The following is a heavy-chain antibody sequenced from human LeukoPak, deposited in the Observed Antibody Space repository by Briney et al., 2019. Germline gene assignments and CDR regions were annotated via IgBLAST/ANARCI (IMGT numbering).Heavy chain of an antibody. Sequence: PSETLSLTCAVYGGSFSGYYWSWIRQPPGKGLEWIGEINHSGSTNYNPSLKSRVTISVDTSKNQFSLKLSSVTAADTAVYYCARALLGYYYYMDVWGKGTTVTVSS. J-gene: IGHJ6*03. CDR2: INHSGST. CDR3: ARALLGYYYYMDV. V-gene: IGHV4-34*01. CDR1: GGSFSGYY. D-gene: IGHD2-8*02.